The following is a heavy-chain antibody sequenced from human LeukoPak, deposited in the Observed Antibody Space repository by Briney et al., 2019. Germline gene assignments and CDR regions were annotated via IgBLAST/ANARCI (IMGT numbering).Heavy chain of an antibody. Sequence: GGALRLSCAASGFTFSSYAMNWVRQAPGKGREWVSIIYSSTSTYYADSVKGRFTLSRDNSKSTLFLQMNSLRAEDAAVYFCARGYCTSTSCPWSFDYWGQGTLVTVSS. CDR1: GFTFSSYA. CDR2: IYSSTST. V-gene: IGHV3-23*03. D-gene: IGHD2-2*01. CDR3: ARGYCTSTSCPWSFDY. J-gene: IGHJ4*02.